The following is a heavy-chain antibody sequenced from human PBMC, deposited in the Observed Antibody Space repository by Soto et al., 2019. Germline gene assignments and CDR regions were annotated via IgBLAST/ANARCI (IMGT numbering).Heavy chain of an antibody. D-gene: IGHD6-6*01. CDR1: GFTFSDSG. CDR2: IWSDGSDK. J-gene: IGHJ4*02. V-gene: IGHV3-33*01. CDR3: GGSNRYGGSSGWGGGFDY. Sequence: QVQLVESGGGVVQPGGSLRLSCATSGFTFSDSGMHWVRQAPGKGLEWVAVIWSDGSDKSYADSVEGRFTISRDNSKTTLILKVNSLGAGARAVFSCGGSNRYGGSSGWGGGFDYWGQGTLVTVSS.